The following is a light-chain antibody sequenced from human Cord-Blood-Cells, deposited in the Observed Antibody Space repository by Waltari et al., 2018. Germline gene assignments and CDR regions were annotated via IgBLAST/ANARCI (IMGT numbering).Light chain of an antibody. J-gene: IGLJ3*02. CDR3: CSYAGSSTWV. V-gene: IGLV2-23*01. CDR1: SRYVGSYTL. CDR2: EGS. Sequence: QSALTQPASVSGSPGQSITISCTGTSRYVGSYTLVSWYQQHPGKAPKLMIYEGSKRPSGVYNRFSGSKSGNTASLTISGLQAEDEADYYCCSYAGSSTWVFGGGTKLTVL.